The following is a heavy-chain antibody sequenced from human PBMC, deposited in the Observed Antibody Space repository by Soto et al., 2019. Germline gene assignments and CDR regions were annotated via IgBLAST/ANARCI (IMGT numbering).Heavy chain of an antibody. Sequence: ASVKVSCKASGYTFTGYYMHWARQAPGQGLEWMGWINPNSGGTNYAQKFQGRVTMTRDTSISTAYMELSRLRSDDTAVYYCARDRYEYGSSSVWFDPWGQGTLVTVSS. V-gene: IGHV1-2*02. CDR1: GYTFTGYY. D-gene: IGHD6-6*01. CDR3: ARDRYEYGSSSVWFDP. J-gene: IGHJ5*02. CDR2: INPNSGGT.